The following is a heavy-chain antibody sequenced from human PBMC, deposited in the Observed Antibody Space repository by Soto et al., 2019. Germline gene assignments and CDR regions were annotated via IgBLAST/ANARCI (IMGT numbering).Heavy chain of an antibody. D-gene: IGHD1-7*01. J-gene: IGHJ4*02. V-gene: IGHV4-39*01. CDR3: ARVDRRETTPCFDY. Sequence: SETLSLTCTVSGGSISSSSYYWGWTRQPPGKGLEWIGNIYYSGSTNYNPSLKSRVTISVDTSKNQFSLKLSSVTAADTAVYYCARVDRRETTPCFDYWGQGTLVTVSS. CDR2: IYYSGST. CDR1: GGSISSSSYY.